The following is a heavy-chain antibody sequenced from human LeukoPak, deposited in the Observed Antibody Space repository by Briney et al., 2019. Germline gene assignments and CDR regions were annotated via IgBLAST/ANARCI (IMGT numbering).Heavy chain of an antibody. V-gene: IGHV4-30-2*01. CDR2: IYHSGST. CDR1: GGSISSGGYS. J-gene: IGHJ4*02. CDR3: AREYCSGGSCYLYFDY. Sequence: SQTLSLTCAVSGGSISSGGYSWSWIRQPPGKGLEWIGYIYHSGSTYYNPSLKSRVTISVDRSKNQFSLKLSSVTAADTAVYYCAREYCSGGSCYLYFDYWGQGTLVTVSP. D-gene: IGHD2-15*01.